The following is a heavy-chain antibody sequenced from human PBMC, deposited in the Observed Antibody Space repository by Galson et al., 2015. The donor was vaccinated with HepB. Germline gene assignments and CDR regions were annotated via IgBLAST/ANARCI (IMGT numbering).Heavy chain of an antibody. CDR1: GFTFSSYS. CDR2: ISGNGGNT. D-gene: IGHD5-12*01. CDR3: AKDGRQWLRPYYFDY. J-gene: IGHJ4*02. V-gene: IGHV3-23*01. Sequence: SLRLSCAASGFTFSSYSMSWVRQTPGKGLEWVSTISGNGGNTYYADSVKGRFTISRDNSKNTLYLQMNSLRAEDTAVYYCAKDGRQWLRPYYFDYWGQGTLVTVSS.